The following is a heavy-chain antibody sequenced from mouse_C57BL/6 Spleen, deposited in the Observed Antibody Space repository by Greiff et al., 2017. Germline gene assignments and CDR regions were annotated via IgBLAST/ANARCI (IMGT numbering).Heavy chain of an antibody. Sequence: VQLVESGPELVKPGASVKLSCKASGYTFTSYDINWVKQRPGQGLEWLGWIYPRDGSTKYNEKFKGKATLTVDTSSSTAYMELHSLTSEDSAVYFCARPLYSNPWFAYWGQGTLVTVSA. V-gene: IGHV1-85*01. J-gene: IGHJ3*01. D-gene: IGHD2-5*01. CDR1: GYTFTSYD. CDR3: ARPLYSNPWFAY. CDR2: IYPRDGST.